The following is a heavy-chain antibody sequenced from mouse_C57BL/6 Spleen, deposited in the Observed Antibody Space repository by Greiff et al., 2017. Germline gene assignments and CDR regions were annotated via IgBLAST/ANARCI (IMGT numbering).Heavy chain of an antibody. D-gene: IGHD2-4*01. Sequence: VQLQQSGAELVRPGASVKLSCTASGFNIKDDYMHWVKQRPEQGLEWIGWIDPENGDTEYASEFQGKATITADTSSNTAYLQLSSLTSEDTAVYYCTAYDYDKVFAYWGQGTLVTVSA. CDR2: IDPENGDT. J-gene: IGHJ3*01. CDR1: GFNIKDDY. V-gene: IGHV14-4*01. CDR3: TAYDYDKVFAY.